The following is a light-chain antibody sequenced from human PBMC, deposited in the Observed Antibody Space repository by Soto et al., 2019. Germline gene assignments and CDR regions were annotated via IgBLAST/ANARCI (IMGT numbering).Light chain of an antibody. V-gene: IGKV3-15*01. CDR3: QQYNNWPGT. J-gene: IGKJ1*01. Sequence: ETLLTQSPATLSVSPGERATLSCRASQSVSSNLAWYQQKPGQAPRLLIYGASTRATGIPARFSGSGSGTEFTLTISSLQSEDFAVYYCQQYNNWPGTFGQGTKVDIK. CDR1: QSVSSN. CDR2: GAS.